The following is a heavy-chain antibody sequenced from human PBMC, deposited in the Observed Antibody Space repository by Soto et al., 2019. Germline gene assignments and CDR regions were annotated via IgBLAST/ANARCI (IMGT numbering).Heavy chain of an antibody. J-gene: IGHJ4*01. V-gene: IGHV4-31*03. CDR3: ARADWSGWIDY. CDR2: IYYSGNT. Sequence: SETLSLTCTVSGGSINNAGYYWTWIRQHPRKGLEWIGYIYYSGNTFYNPSLKSRVSISVDTSKNQSSLNLTSVTAADTAVFYCARADWSGWIDYWGHGTLVTVSS. D-gene: IGHD6-19*01. CDR1: GGSINNAGYY.